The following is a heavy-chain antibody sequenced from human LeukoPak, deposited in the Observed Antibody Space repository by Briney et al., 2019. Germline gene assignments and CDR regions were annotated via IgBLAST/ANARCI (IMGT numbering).Heavy chain of an antibody. CDR2: MHSSGST. V-gene: IGHV4-59*02. D-gene: IGHD1-26*01. J-gene: IGHJ4*02. CDR1: GASVSTYY. Sequence: SETLSLTCTVSGASVSTYYWSWVRQTPDKELEWIVNMHSSGSTYYSPSLKSRVIMSIDTSNNQFSLKLTSVTAADTAVYYCARDIRLVGATLYFDFWGQGALVTVSA. CDR3: ARDIRLVGATLYFDF.